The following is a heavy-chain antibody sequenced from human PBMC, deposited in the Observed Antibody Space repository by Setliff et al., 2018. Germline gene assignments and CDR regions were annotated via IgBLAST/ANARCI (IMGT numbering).Heavy chain of an antibody. Sequence: ASVKVSCKASGYTFTSYGISRVRQAPGQGLEWMGWISAYNGNTNYAQKLQGRVTMTTDTSTSTAYMELRSLRSDDTAVYYCARDLAYCGGDCYSYYFDYWGQGTLVTVS. CDR2: ISAYNGNT. D-gene: IGHD2-21*02. V-gene: IGHV1-18*01. J-gene: IGHJ4*02. CDR3: ARDLAYCGGDCYSYYFDY. CDR1: GYTFTSYG.